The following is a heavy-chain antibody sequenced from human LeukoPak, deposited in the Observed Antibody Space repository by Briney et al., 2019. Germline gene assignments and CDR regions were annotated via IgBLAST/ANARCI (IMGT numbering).Heavy chain of an antibody. CDR1: GCSISSGSYD. V-gene: IGHV4-61*02. CDR2: IYTSGRT. CDR3: ARENVLYCGGDCATYAFDI. Sequence: SETLSLTCTASGCSISSGSYDWRWIRQPAGKGLGWIGRIYTSGRTNNNPTLKSRVTISIDTSTKQFSLKLTSVTAADTAVYYCARENVLYCGGDCATYAFDIWGQGTMVT. D-gene: IGHD2-21*02. J-gene: IGHJ3*02.